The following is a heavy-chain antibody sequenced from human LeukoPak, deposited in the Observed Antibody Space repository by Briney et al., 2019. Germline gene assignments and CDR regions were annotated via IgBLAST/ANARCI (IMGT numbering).Heavy chain of an antibody. J-gene: IGHJ4*02. CDR2: IKQDGSEK. CDR3: RYGSGRYSYDY. D-gene: IGHD3-10*01. V-gene: IGHV3-7*02. Sequence: GGSRRLSCAASGITFSNYWMTWVRQAPGKGLEWVANIKQDGSEKYYVDSVKGRFIISRDNAKNSLYLQMNSLRAEDTAVYYCRYGSGRYSYDYWGQGTLVTVSS. CDR1: GITFSNYW.